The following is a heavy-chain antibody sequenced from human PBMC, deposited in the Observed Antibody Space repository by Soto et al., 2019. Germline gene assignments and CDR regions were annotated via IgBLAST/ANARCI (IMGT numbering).Heavy chain of an antibody. V-gene: IGHV1-18*01. CDR3: ARRKERSGPYYLDL. D-gene: IGHD6-25*01. Sequence: PPVKVSCKASGYTFTSYGISWVRQAPGQGLEWTGWISAYNGNTNYAQKLQGRVTMTTDTSTTTAYMELRSLSSADTAVYFSARRKERSGPYYLDLWGQGTQVTVSS. J-gene: IGHJ4*02. CDR1: GYTFTSYG. CDR2: ISAYNGNT.